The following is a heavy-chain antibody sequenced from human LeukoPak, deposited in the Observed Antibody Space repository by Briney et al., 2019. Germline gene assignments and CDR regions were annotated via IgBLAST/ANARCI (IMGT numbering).Heavy chain of an antibody. CDR1: GGSISSGSYY. Sequence: PSETLSLTCTVSGGSISSGSYYWSWIRQPAGKGLEWIGRIYTSGSTNYNPSLKSRVTISVDTSKNQFSLKLSSVTAADTAVYYCARDGPIPAFFFDYWGQGTLVTVSS. CDR2: IYTSGST. J-gene: IGHJ4*02. CDR3: ARDGPIPAFFFDY. V-gene: IGHV4-61*02.